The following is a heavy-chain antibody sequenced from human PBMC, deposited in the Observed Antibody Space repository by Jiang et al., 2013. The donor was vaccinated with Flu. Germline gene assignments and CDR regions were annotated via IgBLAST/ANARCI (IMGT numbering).Heavy chain of an antibody. CDR1: GDSVSSNSAA. CDR3: ARDRTKTPGIAAAGFFDY. J-gene: IGHJ4*02. D-gene: IGHD6-13*01. CDR2: TYYRSKWYN. V-gene: IGHV6-1*01. Sequence: QTLSLTCAISGDSVSSNSAAWNWIRQSPSRGLEWLGRTYYRSKWYNDYAVSVKSRITINPDTSKNQFSLQLNSVTPEDTAVYYCARDRTKTPGIAAAGFFDYWGQGTLVTVSS.